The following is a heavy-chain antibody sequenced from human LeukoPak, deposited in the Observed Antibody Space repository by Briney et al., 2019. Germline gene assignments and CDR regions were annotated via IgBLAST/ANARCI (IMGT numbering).Heavy chain of an antibody. CDR1: GGSISSYY. Sequence: SETLSLTCTVSGGSISSYYWSWIRQPPGKGLEWIGYIYTSGSTNYNPSLKSRVTISVDTSKNQFSLKLSPVTAADTAVYYCASTPSGSLDVWGKGTTVTVSS. J-gene: IGHJ6*04. CDR3: ASTPSGSLDV. V-gene: IGHV4-4*09. CDR2: IYTSGST. D-gene: IGHD2-15*01.